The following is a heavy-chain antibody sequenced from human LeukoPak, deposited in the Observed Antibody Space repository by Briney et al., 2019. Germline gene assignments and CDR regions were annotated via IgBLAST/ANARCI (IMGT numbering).Heavy chain of an antibody. CDR2: IKQDGSEK. Sequence: GGSLRLSCAASGFTFSSYWMSWVRQAPGKGLEWVANIKQDGSEKYYVDSVKGRFTISRDNAKNSLYLQMNSLRAEDTAVYYCAALPVGYCSGGSCYESYYFDYWGQGTLVTVSS. J-gene: IGHJ4*02. D-gene: IGHD2-15*01. CDR3: AALPVGYCSGGSCYESYYFDY. CDR1: GFTFSSYW. V-gene: IGHV3-7*01.